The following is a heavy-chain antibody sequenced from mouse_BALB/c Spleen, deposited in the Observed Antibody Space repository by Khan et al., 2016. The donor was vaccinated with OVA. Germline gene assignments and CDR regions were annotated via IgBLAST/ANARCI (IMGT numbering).Heavy chain of an antibody. J-gene: IGHJ2*01. Sequence: EVQLVESGPGLVKPSQSLSLSCTVTGYSITSDYAWNWIRQFPGNKMEWMGYISYSGNTKYTPSLKSRISITRDTSKNQFFLQLNSVTTEDTATYYCASIYGGDFDYWGQGTTLTVAA. CDR1: GYSITSDYA. V-gene: IGHV3-2*02. CDR3: ASIYGGDFDY. D-gene: IGHD1-1*01. CDR2: ISYSGNT.